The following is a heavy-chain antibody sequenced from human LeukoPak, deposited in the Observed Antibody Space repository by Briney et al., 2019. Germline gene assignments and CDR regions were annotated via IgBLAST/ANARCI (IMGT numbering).Heavy chain of an antibody. V-gene: IGHV5-51*01. CDR1: GYSFTSYW. CDR3: ASRSPKYSSSSGAFDI. J-gene: IGHJ3*02. D-gene: IGHD6-6*01. Sequence: GESLKISCKGSGYSFTSYWIGWVRQMPGKGLEWMGIIYPGDSDTRYSPSFQGQVTISADKSISTAYLQWSSPKASDTAMYYCASRSPKYSSSSGAFDIWGQGTMVTVSS. CDR2: IYPGDSDT.